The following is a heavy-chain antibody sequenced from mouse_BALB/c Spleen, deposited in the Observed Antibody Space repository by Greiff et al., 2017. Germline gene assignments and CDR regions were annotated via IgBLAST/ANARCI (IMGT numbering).Heavy chain of an antibody. D-gene: IGHD2-14*01. CDR2: IYPYNGGT. Sequence: VQLKESGPELVKPGASVKISCKASGYTFTDYNMHWVKQSHGKSLEWIGYIYPYNGGTGYNQKFKSKATLTVDNSSSTAYMELRSLTSEDSAVYYCARVRYDGAMDYWGQGTSVTVSS. V-gene: IGHV1S29*02. CDR3: ARVRYDGAMDY. J-gene: IGHJ4*01. CDR1: GYTFTDYN.